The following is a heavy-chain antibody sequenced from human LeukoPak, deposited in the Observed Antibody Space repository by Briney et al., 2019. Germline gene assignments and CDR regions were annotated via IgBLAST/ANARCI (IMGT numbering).Heavy chain of an antibody. CDR3: ARARVRSYSYDSDGSYTSDWIFDL. CDR1: GGSITSYY. J-gene: IGHJ2*01. V-gene: IGHV4-59*01. Sequence: SETLSLTCIVSGGSITSYYWSWIRQPPGKGLEWIGYIYDTGNTNYNPSLRSRVTVSIGTSKDQFSLRLSSVTAADTAVYYCARARVRSYSYDSDGSYTSDWIFDLWGRGTLVSVSS. CDR2: IYDTGNT. D-gene: IGHD3-22*01.